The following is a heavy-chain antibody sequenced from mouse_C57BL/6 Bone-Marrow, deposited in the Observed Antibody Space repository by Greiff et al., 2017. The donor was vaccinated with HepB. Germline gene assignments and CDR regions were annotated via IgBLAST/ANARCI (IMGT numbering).Heavy chain of an antibody. V-gene: IGHV5-17*01. CDR3: ARGAYYSNLYAMDY. Sequence: EVHLVESGGGLVKPGGSLKLSCAASGFTFSDYGMHWVRQAPEKGLEWVAYISSGSSTIYYADTVKGRFTVSRDNAKNTLFLQMTSLRSEDTAMYYCARGAYYSNLYAMDYWGQGTSVTVSS. D-gene: IGHD2-5*01. J-gene: IGHJ4*01. CDR1: GFTFSDYG. CDR2: ISSGSSTI.